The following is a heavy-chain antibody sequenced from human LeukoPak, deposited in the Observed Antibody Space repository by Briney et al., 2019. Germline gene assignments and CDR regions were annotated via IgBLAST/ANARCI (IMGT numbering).Heavy chain of an antibody. D-gene: IGHD2-15*01. CDR2: ISYDRSNK. Sequence: GGSLRLSCAASGFTFISYAMHWVRQAPGKGLEWVAGISYDRSNKYYADSVKGRFTISRDNSKNTLYLQMNSLRAEDTAVYYCARGIVVVVAANDLIDYWGQGTLVTVSS. CDR1: GFTFISYA. CDR3: ARGIVVVVAANDLIDY. J-gene: IGHJ4*02. V-gene: IGHV3-30*04.